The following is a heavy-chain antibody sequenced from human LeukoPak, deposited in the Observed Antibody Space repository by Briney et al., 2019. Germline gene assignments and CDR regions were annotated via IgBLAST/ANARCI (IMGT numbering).Heavy chain of an antibody. CDR3: AKVLENCSGGRCYPLWAFDI. D-gene: IGHD2-15*01. V-gene: IGHV4-30-2*01. J-gene: IGHJ3*02. CDR2: IYDSGST. CDR1: GGSISSGDYS. Sequence: SETLSLTCVVSGGSISSGDYSWSWIRQPPGKGLEWIGYIYDSGSTFYNPSLESRVTISVDKSKNQFSLKLSSVTAADTAVYFCAKVLENCSGGRCYPLWAFDIWGQGTMVTVSS.